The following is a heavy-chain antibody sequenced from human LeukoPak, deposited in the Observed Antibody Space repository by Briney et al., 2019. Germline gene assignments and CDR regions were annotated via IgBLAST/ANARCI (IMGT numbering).Heavy chain of an antibody. CDR1: GFTFSSYR. CDR3: ARVDTAMDPYYYYYMDV. D-gene: IGHD5-18*01. CDR2: IKQDGSEK. J-gene: IGHJ6*03. Sequence: GGSLRLSCAASGFTFSSYRMSWVRQAPGKGLEWVANIKQDGSEKYYVDSVKGRFTISRDNAKNSLYLQMNSLRAEDTAVYYCARVDTAMDPYYYYYMDVWGKGTTVTVSS. V-gene: IGHV3-7*01.